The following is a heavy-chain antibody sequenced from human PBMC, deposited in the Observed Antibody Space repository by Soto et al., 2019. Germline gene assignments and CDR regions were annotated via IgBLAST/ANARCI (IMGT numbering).Heavy chain of an antibody. CDR2: ISYDGTKK. Sequence: GGSLRLSCAASGLTFSSYGMHWVRQAPGKGLEWVAVISYDGTKKYYADSAKGRFTVSRDNSKNSLYLQMNSLRAEDTAVYYCARHPERIAQIGWFDPWGQGTLVTVSS. V-gene: IGHV3-30*03. CDR1: GLTFSSYG. D-gene: IGHD6-13*01. CDR3: ARHPERIAQIGWFDP. J-gene: IGHJ5*02.